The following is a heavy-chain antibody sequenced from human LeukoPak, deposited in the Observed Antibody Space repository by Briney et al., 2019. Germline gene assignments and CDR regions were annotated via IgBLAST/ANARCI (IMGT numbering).Heavy chain of an antibody. J-gene: IGHJ5*02. D-gene: IGHD3-22*01. Sequence: SVKVSCKASGDSFTNFAIVWVRQAPGQGLEWMGGIVPGFHTTDYAQRFQGRLIITSDESTTTAYMELSSLTSEDTAMYYCARWDAHYHEGDNWFDPWGQGTLVTVSS. CDR2: IVPGFHTT. CDR3: ARWDAHYHEGDNWFDP. V-gene: IGHV1-69*13. CDR1: GDSFTNFA.